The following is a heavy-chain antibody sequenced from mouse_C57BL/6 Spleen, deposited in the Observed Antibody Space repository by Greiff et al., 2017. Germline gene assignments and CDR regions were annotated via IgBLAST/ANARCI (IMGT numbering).Heavy chain of an antibody. J-gene: IGHJ3*01. Sequence: EVKVEESGPGLVKPSQSLSLTCSVTGYSITSGYYWNWIRQFPGNKLEWMGYISYDGSNNYNPSLKNRISITRDTSKNQFFLKLNSVTTEDTATYYCARDLNYGSSSAWFAYWGQGTLVTVSA. V-gene: IGHV3-6*01. CDR1: GYSITSGYY. CDR2: ISYDGSN. D-gene: IGHD1-1*01. CDR3: ARDLNYGSSSAWFAY.